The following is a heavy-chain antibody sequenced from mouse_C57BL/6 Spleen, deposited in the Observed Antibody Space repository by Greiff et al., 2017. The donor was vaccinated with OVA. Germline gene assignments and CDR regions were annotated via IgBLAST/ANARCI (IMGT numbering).Heavy chain of an antibody. D-gene: IGHD1-2*01. J-gene: IGHJ2*01. CDR3: ARFITTGFDY. CDR2: IDPSDSYT. CDR1: GYTFTSYW. V-gene: IGHV1-50*01. Sequence: QVQLQQPGAELVKPGASVKLSCKASGYTFTSYWMQWVKQRPGQGLEWIGEIDPSDSYTNYNQKFKGKATLTVDTSSSTAYMQLSSLTSEDSAVYYCARFITTGFDYWGQGTTLTVSS.